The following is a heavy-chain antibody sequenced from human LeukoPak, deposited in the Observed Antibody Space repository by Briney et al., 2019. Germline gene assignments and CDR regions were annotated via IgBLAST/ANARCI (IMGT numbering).Heavy chain of an antibody. CDR3: ARGPDYGDTYYYMDV. Sequence: GGSLRLSCAASGFTFSSYSMNWVRQAPGKGLEWVSSISTSSSYIYYADSVKGRFTISRDNSKNTLYLQMNSLRPEDTAVYYCARGPDYGDTYYYMDVWGKGTTVTVSS. CDR1: GFTFSSYS. CDR2: ISTSSSYI. J-gene: IGHJ6*03. D-gene: IGHD4-17*01. V-gene: IGHV3-21*01.